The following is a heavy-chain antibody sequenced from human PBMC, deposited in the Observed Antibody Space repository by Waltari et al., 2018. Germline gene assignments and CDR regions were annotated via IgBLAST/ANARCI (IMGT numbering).Heavy chain of an antibody. Sequence: QVQLQQWGAGLLKPSETLSLTCAVYGGSLSGYSWSWIRQPPGQGLEWIGEINHSGSTNYNPSLKRRVTISVDTSKNQFSLKVSSVTAADTAVYYCARFDYWGQGTLVTVSS. CDR1: GGSLSGYS. V-gene: IGHV4-34*01. J-gene: IGHJ4*02. CDR3: ARFDY. CDR2: INHSGST.